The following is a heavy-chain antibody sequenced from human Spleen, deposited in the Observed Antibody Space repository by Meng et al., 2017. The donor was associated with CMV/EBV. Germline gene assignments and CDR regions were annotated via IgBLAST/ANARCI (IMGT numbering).Heavy chain of an antibody. CDR2: IKSETDGGTT. V-gene: IGHV3-15*01. Sequence: GESLKISCAASGFTFSSYEMNWVRQAPGKGLEWVGRIKSETDGGTTDYAAPVKGRFTISRDDSKNTLYLQMNSLKTEDTAVYYCTTDEEAVAELDYWGQGTLVTVSS. CDR1: GFTFSSYE. CDR3: TTDEEAVAELDY. D-gene: IGHD6-19*01. J-gene: IGHJ4*02.